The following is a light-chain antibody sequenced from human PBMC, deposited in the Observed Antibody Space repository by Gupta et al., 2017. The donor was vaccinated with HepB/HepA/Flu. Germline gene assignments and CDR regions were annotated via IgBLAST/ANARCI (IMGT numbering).Light chain of an antibody. J-gene: IGLJ1*01. Sequence: QSALTQPASVSGSPGPSITLSCAGTSSDVGVYNYVSWYQQHPGKAPKLMIYDVSYRPSGVSNRFSGSKSGNTASLTISGLQAEDEADYYCSSYTTSSTYVFGTGTKVTVL. CDR1: SSDVGVYNY. V-gene: IGLV2-14*01. CDR2: DVS. CDR3: SSYTTSSTYV.